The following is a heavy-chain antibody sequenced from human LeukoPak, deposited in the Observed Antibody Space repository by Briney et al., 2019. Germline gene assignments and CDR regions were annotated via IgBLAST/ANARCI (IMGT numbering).Heavy chain of an antibody. V-gene: IGHV4-39*07. CDR3: ARGSEVVPAALDY. J-gene: IGHJ4*02. CDR1: GGSISSSSYY. D-gene: IGHD2-2*01. Sequence: SETLSLTCTVSGGSISSSSYYWGWIRQPPGKGLEWIGSIYYSGSTYYNPSLKSRVTISVDTSKNQFSLKLSSVTAADTAVYYCARGSEVVPAALDYWGQGTLVTVSS. CDR2: IYYSGST.